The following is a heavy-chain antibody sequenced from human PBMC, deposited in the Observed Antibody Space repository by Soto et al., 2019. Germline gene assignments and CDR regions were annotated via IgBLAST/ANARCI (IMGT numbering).Heavy chain of an antibody. CDR2: IWYDGNDK. CDR3: ARDRGYCSGGSCSSGGFDY. Sequence: GSLRLSCAASGFTFSTYGIHWVRQAPGKGLEWVAVIWYDGNDKYYADSVKGRFTISRDDSKNTLSLQMNSLRAEDTAVYYCARDRGYCSGGSCSSGGFDYWGQGTLVTVSS. D-gene: IGHD2-15*01. J-gene: IGHJ4*02. CDR1: GFTFSTYG. V-gene: IGHV3-33*01.